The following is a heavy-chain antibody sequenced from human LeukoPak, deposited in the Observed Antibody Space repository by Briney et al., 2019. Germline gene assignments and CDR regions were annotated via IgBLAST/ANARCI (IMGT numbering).Heavy chain of an antibody. D-gene: IGHD6-19*01. CDR3: ARGVQWLAYYYYMDV. CDR2: MNPNSGNT. V-gene: IGHV1-8*03. J-gene: IGHJ6*03. CDR1: GGTFTSYD. Sequence: ASVKVSCKASGGTFTSYDINWVRQATGQGLEWMGWMNPNSGNTGYAQKFQGRVTITRNTSISTAYMELSSLRSEDTAVYYCARGVQWLAYYYYMDVWGKGTTVTVSS.